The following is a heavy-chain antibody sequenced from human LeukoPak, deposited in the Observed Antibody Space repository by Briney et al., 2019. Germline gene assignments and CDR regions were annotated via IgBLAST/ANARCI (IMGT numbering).Heavy chain of an antibody. Sequence: SETLSLTCTVSGGSISSYYWSWIRQPAGKGLEWIGRIYTSGSTNYNPSLKSRVTMSVDTSKNQFSLKLSSVTAADTAVYYCARGGRTNPRHYYYMDVWGKGTTVTVSS. CDR2: IYTSGST. CDR1: GGSISSYY. V-gene: IGHV4-4*07. CDR3: ARGGRTNPRHYYYMDV. J-gene: IGHJ6*03.